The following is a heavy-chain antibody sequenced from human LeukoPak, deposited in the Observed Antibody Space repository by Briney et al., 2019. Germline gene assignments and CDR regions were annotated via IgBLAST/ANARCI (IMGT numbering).Heavy chain of an antibody. CDR2: INPNSGGT. V-gene: IGHV1-2*02. D-gene: IGHD3-22*01. J-gene: IGHJ4*02. CDR1: GYTFTGYY. Sequence: ASVKVSCKASGYTFTGYYMHWVRQAPGQGLEWMGWINPNSGGTNYAQKLQGRVTMTTDTSTSTAYMELRSLRSDDTAVYYCARDPWRGHSSGYPGGYWGQGTLVTVSS. CDR3: ARDPWRGHSSGYPGGY.